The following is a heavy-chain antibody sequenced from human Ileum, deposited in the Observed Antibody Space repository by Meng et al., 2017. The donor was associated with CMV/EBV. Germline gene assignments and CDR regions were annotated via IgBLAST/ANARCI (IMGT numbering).Heavy chain of an antibody. Sequence: GGSLRLSCETSGFIFSHYAMHWVRQAPGKGLEWVAMISYNGNNQYYADFVKGRFIISRDSSRSTLFLQMDSLRGDDTGIYYCARERTGYYSECWGQGTSVTVSS. CDR2: ISYNGNNQ. J-gene: IGHJ4*02. V-gene: IGHV3-30-3*01. CDR1: GFIFSHYA. CDR3: ARERTGYYSEC. D-gene: IGHD3/OR15-3a*01.